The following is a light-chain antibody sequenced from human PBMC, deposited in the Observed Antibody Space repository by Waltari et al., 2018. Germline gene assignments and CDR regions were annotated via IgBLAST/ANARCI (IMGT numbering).Light chain of an antibody. J-gene: IGKJ1*01. V-gene: IGKV3-20*01. Sequence: VLTQSPGTLSLSPGDRAILSCTASERVTTNYLAWFQQRPGQAPRPLIYRSSIRATGVPDRFRGSGSGTDFSLTIRRLEPEDFAMYYCHRYDYVWTFGQGTKVEI. CDR3: HRYDYVWT. CDR1: ERVTTNY. CDR2: RSS.